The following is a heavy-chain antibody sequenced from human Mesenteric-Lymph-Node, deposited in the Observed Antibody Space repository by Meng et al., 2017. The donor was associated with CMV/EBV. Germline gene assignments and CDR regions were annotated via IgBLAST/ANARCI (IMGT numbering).Heavy chain of an antibody. CDR1: GASISSSNW. D-gene: IGHD2-21*01. J-gene: IGHJ4*02. CDR3: ASLCSGGDCYSGDY. Sequence: GSLRLSCAVSGASISSSNWWSLVRQPPGKGLEWIGKIYHSGTTNYNPSLKSRVTMSVDKSKNQFSLKLSSVTAADTAVYYCASLCSGGDCYSGDYWGQGTLVTVSS. V-gene: IGHV4-4*02. CDR2: IYHSGTT.